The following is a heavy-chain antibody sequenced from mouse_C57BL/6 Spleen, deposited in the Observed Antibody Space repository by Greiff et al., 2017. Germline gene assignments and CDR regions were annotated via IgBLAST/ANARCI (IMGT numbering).Heavy chain of an antibody. CDR2: IYPGSGST. CDR3: ARSRRDYDYDAIAY. Sequence: VQLQQSGAELVKPGASVKMSCKASGYTFTSYWITWVKQRPGQGLEWIGDIYPGSGSTNYNEKFKSKATLTVDTSSSTAYMQLSSLTSEDSAVYYCARSRRDYDYDAIAYWGQGTLVTVSA. D-gene: IGHD2-4*01. J-gene: IGHJ3*01. V-gene: IGHV1-55*01. CDR1: GYTFTSYW.